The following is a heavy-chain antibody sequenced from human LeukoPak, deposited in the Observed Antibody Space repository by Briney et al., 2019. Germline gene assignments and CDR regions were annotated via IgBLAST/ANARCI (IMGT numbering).Heavy chain of an antibody. CDR1: RGSIRSYY. D-gene: IGHD3-10*01. CDR3: ARDHGGAYDI. V-gene: IGHV4-4*07. CDR2: AYASGYT. Sequence: SETLSLTCSVSRGSIRSYYWGWIRQPAGKGLEWIGRAYASGYTGYNPYFSSRATMSVESSKDQFSLRLTSVTAADTAMYYCARDHGGAYDIWGQGTLVIVSS. J-gene: IGHJ3*02.